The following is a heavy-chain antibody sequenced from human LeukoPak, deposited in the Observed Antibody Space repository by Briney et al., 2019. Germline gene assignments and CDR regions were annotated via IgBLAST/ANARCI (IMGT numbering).Heavy chain of an antibody. CDR1: GGSISSSSYY. CDR3: ARAKGDYGDLFFDY. Sequence: SETLSLTCTVSGGSISSSSYYWSWIRQPAGKGLEWIGRIYTSGSTNYNPSLKSRVTMSVDTSKNQFSLKLSSVTAADTAVYYCARAKGDYGDLFFDYWGQGTLVTVSS. J-gene: IGHJ4*02. D-gene: IGHD4-17*01. CDR2: IYTSGST. V-gene: IGHV4-61*02.